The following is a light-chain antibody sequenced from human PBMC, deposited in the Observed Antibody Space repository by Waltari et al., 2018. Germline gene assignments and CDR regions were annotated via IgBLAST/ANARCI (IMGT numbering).Light chain of an antibody. CDR2: EVS. CDR3: CSYAGRGTYV. V-gene: IGLV2-14*01. Sequence: QSALTQPASVSGSPGQSVSISCTGTSNDVGGYGYVSWYQQYPGKAPKLMIYEVSYRPSGISTRFSGSKSGNTASLTISGLQPEDEADYYCCSYAGRGTYVFGSGTKVTVL. CDR1: SNDVGGYGY. J-gene: IGLJ1*01.